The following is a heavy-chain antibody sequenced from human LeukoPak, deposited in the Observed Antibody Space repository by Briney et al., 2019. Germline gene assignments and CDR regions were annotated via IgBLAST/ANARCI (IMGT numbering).Heavy chain of an antibody. CDR1: GYTVTGYY. CDR3: ARFTDEGEPFDY. CDR2: INPNSGGT. J-gene: IGHJ4*02. D-gene: IGHD1-14*01. V-gene: IGHV1-2*02. Sequence: GASVKVSCKASGYTVTGYYMHWVRQAPGQGLEWMGWINPNSGGTNYAQKFQGRVTMTRDTSISTAYMELSRLRSDDTAAYYCARFTDEGEPFDYWGQGTLVTVSS.